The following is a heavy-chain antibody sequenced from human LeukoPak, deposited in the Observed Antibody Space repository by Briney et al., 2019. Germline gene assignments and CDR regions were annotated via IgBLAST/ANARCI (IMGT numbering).Heavy chain of an antibody. CDR1: GFTFSNYW. V-gene: IGHV3-74*01. D-gene: IGHD6-13*01. CDR2: INPDGSST. J-gene: IGHJ6*03. CDR3: ARDQGSSSWYYRYFYMDV. Sequence: GGSLRLSCAASGFTFSNYWMHWVRQAPGKGLVWVSRINPDGSSTSYADTVKGRFTISRDNAKNTLYLQMNSLRAEDTAVYYCARDQGSSSWYYRYFYMDVWGKGTTVTVSS.